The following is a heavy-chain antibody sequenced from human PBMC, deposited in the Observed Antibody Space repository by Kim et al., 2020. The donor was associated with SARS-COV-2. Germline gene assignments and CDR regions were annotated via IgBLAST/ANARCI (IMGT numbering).Heavy chain of an antibody. D-gene: IGHD2-2*01. J-gene: IGHJ5*02. CDR2: IFHTGTT. Sequence: SETLSLTCSVSGGSISSSTYYWAWIRQPPGSGLEWIGNIFHTGTTYYNPSLKSRVTTSVDTSKNQFSLKLTSVTAADTAIYFCARHTRFSSSSSWERDCFDPWGQGILVTVSS. CDR3: ARHTRFSSSSSWERDCFDP. V-gene: IGHV4-39*01. CDR1: GGSISSSTYY.